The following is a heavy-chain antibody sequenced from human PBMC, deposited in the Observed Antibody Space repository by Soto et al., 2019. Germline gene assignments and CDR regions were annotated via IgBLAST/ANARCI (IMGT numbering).Heavy chain of an antibody. J-gene: IGHJ4*02. V-gene: IGHV3-23*01. CDR1: GFTFSNYA. CDR3: AKGSASSRPYYFDY. D-gene: IGHD2-2*01. CDR2: ITGSGSDT. Sequence: VPLLESGGDLGQPGGSLRLSCAASGFTFSNYAMSWVRQAPGKGLEWISAITGSGSDTYHADSVKGRFAISRDNTKNTLYLQMNGLRADDTAVYYCAKGSASSRPYYFDYWGQGTLVTVSP.